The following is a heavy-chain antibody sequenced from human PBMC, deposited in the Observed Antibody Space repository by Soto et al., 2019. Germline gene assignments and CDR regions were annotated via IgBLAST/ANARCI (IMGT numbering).Heavy chain of an antibody. J-gene: IGHJ4*02. D-gene: IGHD2-2*01. CDR1: GFTFSSYA. Sequence: EVQLLESGGGLVQPGGSLRLSCAASGFTFSSYAMSWVRQAPGKGLEWVSAISGSGGSTYYADSVKGRFTISRDNSKNTLYLQMNSLRAEDTAVYYCAKGYMVVVPAAMLGRDVDYWGQGTLVTVSS. V-gene: IGHV3-23*01. CDR3: AKGYMVVVPAAMLGRDVDY. CDR2: ISGSGGST.